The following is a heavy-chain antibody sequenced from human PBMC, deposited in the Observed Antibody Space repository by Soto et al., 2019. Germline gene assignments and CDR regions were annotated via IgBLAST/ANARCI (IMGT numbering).Heavy chain of an antibody. CDR2: IYYSGST. Sequence: PSETLSLTCTVSGGSISSGGYYWSWIRQHPGKGLEWIGYIYYSGSTYYNPSLKSRVTISVDTSKNQFSLKLSSVTAADTAVYYCARRGNYYDFRSGHYHYGMDVWGQGTTVTVSS. V-gene: IGHV4-31*03. J-gene: IGHJ6*02. D-gene: IGHD3-3*01. CDR3: ARRGNYYDFRSGHYHYGMDV. CDR1: GGSISSGGYY.